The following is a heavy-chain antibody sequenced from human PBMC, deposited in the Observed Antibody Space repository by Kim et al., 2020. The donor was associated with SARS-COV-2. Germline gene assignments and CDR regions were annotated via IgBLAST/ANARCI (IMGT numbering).Heavy chain of an antibody. V-gene: IGHV3-13*04. CDR3: ARGPPARGPTKGAVTKRRDQNSGAFDI. CDR2: IGTAGDT. J-gene: IGHJ3*02. CDR1: GFTFSSYD. D-gene: IGHD6-6*01. Sequence: GGSLRLSCAASGFTFSSYDMHWVRQATGKGLEWVSAIGTAGDTYYPGSVKGRFTISRENAKNSLYLQMNSLRAGDTAVYYCARGPPARGPTKGAVTKRRDQNSGAFDIWGQGTMVTVSS.